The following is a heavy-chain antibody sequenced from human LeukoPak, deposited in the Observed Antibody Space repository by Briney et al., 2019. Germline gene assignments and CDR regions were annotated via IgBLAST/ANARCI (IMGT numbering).Heavy chain of an antibody. Sequence: GGSLRLSCAASGFTFSSYSMNWVRQAPGKGLEWVSYISSSSSTIYYADSVKGRFTISRDNAKNSLYLQMNSLRAEDTAVYYCASRGLTGEDYFDYWGQGTLVTVSS. CDR2: ISSSSSTI. V-gene: IGHV3-48*01. CDR1: GFTFSSYS. D-gene: IGHD7-27*01. CDR3: ASRGLTGEDYFDY. J-gene: IGHJ4*02.